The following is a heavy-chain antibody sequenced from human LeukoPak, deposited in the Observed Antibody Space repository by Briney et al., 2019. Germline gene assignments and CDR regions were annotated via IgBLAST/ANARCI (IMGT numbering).Heavy chain of an antibody. V-gene: IGHV3-48*03. Sequence: GGSLRLSCAASGFTFSSYEINWVRQAPGKGLEWVSYISSSSTYIYYADSVKGRFTISRDNAKNSLYLQMNSLRADDTAVYYCARGRDGYNFDYWGQGTLVTVSS. J-gene: IGHJ4*02. D-gene: IGHD5-24*01. CDR2: ISSSSTYI. CDR1: GFTFSSYE. CDR3: ARGRDGYNFDY.